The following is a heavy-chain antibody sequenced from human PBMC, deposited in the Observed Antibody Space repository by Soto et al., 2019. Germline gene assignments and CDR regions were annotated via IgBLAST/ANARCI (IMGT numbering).Heavy chain of an antibody. V-gene: IGHV3-9*01. CDR2: ISWNSGSI. D-gene: IGHD6-13*01. J-gene: IGHJ4*02. CDR3: AKVGAAAGTVDY. Sequence: EVQLVESGGGLVQPGRSLRLSCAASGFTFDDYAMHCVRQAPGKGLEWVSGISWNSGSIGYADSVKGRFTISRDNAKNSLYLQMNSLRAEDTALYYCAKVGAAAGTVDYWGQGTLVTVSS. CDR1: GFTFDDYA.